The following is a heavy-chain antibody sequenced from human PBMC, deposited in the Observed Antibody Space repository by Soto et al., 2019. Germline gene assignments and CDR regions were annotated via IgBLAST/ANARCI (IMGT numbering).Heavy chain of an antibody. CDR1: GFTFDDYA. D-gene: IGHD3-10*01. CDR2: ISWNSGSI. Sequence: ESGGGLVQPGRSLRLSCAASGFTFDDYAMHWVRQAPGKGLEWVSGISWNSGSIGYADSVKGRFTISRDNAKNSLYLQMNSLRAEDTALYYCAILYGSGSYDLGSNDYWGQGTLVTVSS. CDR3: AILYGSGSYDLGSNDY. J-gene: IGHJ4*02. V-gene: IGHV3-9*01.